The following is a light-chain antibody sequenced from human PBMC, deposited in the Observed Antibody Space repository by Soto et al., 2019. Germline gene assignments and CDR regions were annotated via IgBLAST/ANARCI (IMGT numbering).Light chain of an antibody. V-gene: IGKV3-15*01. CDR2: GAS. CDR1: QSVSSN. CDR3: QVYRSSLYT. J-gene: IGKJ2*01. Sequence: EIVMTQSPATLSVSPGERATLSCRASQSVSSNLAWYQQKPGQAPRLLIYGASTRATGIPARFSGSGSGTEFTLTISSLQSEDFAVYYCQVYRSSLYTFGQGTKLELK.